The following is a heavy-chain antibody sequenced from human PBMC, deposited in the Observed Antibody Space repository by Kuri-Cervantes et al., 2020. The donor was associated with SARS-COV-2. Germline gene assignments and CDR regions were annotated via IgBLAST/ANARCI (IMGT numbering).Heavy chain of an antibody. CDR1: GGTLSSYT. Sequence: SVKVSCKAPGGTLSSYTISWVRQAPGQGLEWMGRIIPILGIANYAQKFQGRVTITADKSTSTAYMELSSLRSEDTAVCYCASGAVADLFDYWGQGTLVTVSS. CDR2: IIPILGIA. D-gene: IGHD6-19*01. CDR3: ASGAVADLFDY. J-gene: IGHJ4*02. V-gene: IGHV1-69*02.